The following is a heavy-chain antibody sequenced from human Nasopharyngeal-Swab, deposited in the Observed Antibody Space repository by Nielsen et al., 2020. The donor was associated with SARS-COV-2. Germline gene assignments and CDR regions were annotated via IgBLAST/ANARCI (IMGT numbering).Heavy chain of an antibody. V-gene: IGHV4-4*02. Sequence: SETLSLTCTVSGGSISSYYWSWVRQPPGKGLEWIGEIYHSGTTNYNPSLKSRVTISVDKSKNQFSLKLSSVTAADTAVYYCARARAGLTMIVVVIDAFDIWGQGTMVTVSS. CDR1: GGSISSYY. D-gene: IGHD3-22*01. CDR3: ARARAGLTMIVVVIDAFDI. J-gene: IGHJ3*02. CDR2: IYHSGTT.